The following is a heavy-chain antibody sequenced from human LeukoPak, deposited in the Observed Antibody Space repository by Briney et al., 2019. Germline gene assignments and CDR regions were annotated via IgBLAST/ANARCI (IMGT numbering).Heavy chain of an antibody. D-gene: IGHD4-17*01. CDR3: AREDPQTTVPEGMDV. V-gene: IGHV4-59*01. J-gene: IGHJ6*02. CDR1: GGSISTYY. CDR2: IYYTGTT. Sequence: SETLSLTCSVSGGSISTYYWSWIRQLPGKGLEWIGYIYYTGTTNYNPSLRSRVTISVDTSRNQFSLRLSSVTAADTAVSYCAREDPQTTVPEGMDVWGHGTTVIVSS.